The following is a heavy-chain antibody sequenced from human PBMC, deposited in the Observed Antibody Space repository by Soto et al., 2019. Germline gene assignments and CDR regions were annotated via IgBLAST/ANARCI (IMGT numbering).Heavy chain of an antibody. CDR3: ARSATAMAMGWFDP. D-gene: IGHD5-18*01. J-gene: IGHJ5*02. CDR2: IIPIFGTA. V-gene: IGHV1-69*13. CDR1: GGTFSSYA. Sequence: GASVKVSCKASGGTFSSYAISWVRQAPGQGLEWMGGIIPIFGTANYAQKFQGRVTITADESTSTAYMELSSLRSEDTAVYYCARSATAMAMGWFDPWGQGTLVTVSS.